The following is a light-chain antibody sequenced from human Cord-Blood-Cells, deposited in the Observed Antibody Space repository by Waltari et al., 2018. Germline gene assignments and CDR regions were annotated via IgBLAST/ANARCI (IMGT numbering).Light chain of an antibody. V-gene: IGLV1-40*01. Sequence: QSVLTQPPSVAGAPGQTVTISCTGSSSHIGAGYDVHWYQQLPGTAPKLLIYGNSNRPSGVPDRFSGSKSGTSASLAITGLQAEDEADYYCQSYDSSLSGSVFGGGTKLTVL. J-gene: IGLJ2*01. CDR3: QSYDSSLSGSV. CDR1: SSHIGAGYD. CDR2: GNS.